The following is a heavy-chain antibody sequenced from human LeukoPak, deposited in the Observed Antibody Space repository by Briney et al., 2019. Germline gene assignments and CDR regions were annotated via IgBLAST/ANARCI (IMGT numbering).Heavy chain of an antibody. CDR3: ARVGYGGNFFDY. J-gene: IGHJ4*02. D-gene: IGHD2-15*01. CDR2: INTDGSST. CDR1: GFTFSSYW. Sequence: GGSLRLSCAASGFTFSSYWMHWVRQAPGKGLVWVSRINTDGSSTTYADSVKGRFTISRDNAKNTLYLEMNSLRADDTAVYYCARVGYGGNFFDYWGQGTLVTVSS. V-gene: IGHV3-74*03.